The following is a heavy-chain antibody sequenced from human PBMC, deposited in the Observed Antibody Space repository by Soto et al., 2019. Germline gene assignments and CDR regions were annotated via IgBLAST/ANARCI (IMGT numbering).Heavy chain of an antibody. Sequence: EVQLVESGGGLVQPGGSLKLSCAASGFTFSSFWMNWVRQAPGKGLEWVANIKGDGSEKYYVDSVKGRFTISRDNAKNSLYLEMNRLRAEDTAVYYCAAGVPPDYWGQGTLVTVSS. CDR1: GFTFSSFW. D-gene: IGHD3-10*01. J-gene: IGHJ4*02. V-gene: IGHV3-7*01. CDR3: AAGVPPDY. CDR2: IKGDGSEK.